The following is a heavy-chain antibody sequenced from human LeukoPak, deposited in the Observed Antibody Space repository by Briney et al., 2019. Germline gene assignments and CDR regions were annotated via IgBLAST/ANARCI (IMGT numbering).Heavy chain of an antibody. CDR1: GFTFRDYY. CDR2: ISNSGENT. CDR3: ARAIYDGFDI. J-gene: IGHJ3*02. V-gene: IGHV3-11*01. D-gene: IGHD5-24*01. Sequence: GGSLRLSCTASGFTFRDYYMTWIRQAPGKGLDWVSYISNSGENTYYADSVKGRFTISRDNAKNSLFLQMNSLRAEDTAVYYCARAIYDGFDIWGQGKMVTVSS.